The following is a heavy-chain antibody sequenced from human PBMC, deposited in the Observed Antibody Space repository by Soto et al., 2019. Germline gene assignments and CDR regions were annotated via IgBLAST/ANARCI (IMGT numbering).Heavy chain of an antibody. CDR2: ISGSGSYI. CDR3: AKGPAVAGGYDP. Sequence: GGSLRLSCAASGFSFSSYAMSWVRQAPGKGLEWVSGISGSGSYIYYADSVKGRFTISRDNSKNTLYLQMNSLRAEDSAVYYCAKGPAVAGGYDPWGQGTLVTVSS. D-gene: IGHD6-19*01. CDR1: GFSFSSYA. V-gene: IGHV3-23*01. J-gene: IGHJ5*02.